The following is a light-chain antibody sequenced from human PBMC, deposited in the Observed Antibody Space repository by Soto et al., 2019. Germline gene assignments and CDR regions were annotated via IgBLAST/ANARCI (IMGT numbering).Light chain of an antibody. CDR1: SSDVGGYNY. J-gene: IGLJ1*01. CDR2: EVN. Sequence: QSVLTQPPSASGSPGQSVAISCTGTSSDVGGYNYVSWYQQHPGKAPKLMIYEVNKRRSGVPDRFSGSKSGNTASLTVSGFQAEDESDYYCSSYAGSSNVFGTGTKLTVL. V-gene: IGLV2-8*01. CDR3: SSYAGSSNV.